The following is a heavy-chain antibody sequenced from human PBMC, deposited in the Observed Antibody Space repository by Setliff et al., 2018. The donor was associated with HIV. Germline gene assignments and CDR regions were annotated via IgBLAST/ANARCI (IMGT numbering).Heavy chain of an antibody. D-gene: IGHD3-10*01. CDR2: ITHSGST. J-gene: IGHJ6*03. CDR1: DGSFSGYY. CDR3: ARNRGRWELLRDYYYYYMDV. Sequence: PSETLSLTCAVYDGSFSGYYWIWIRQPPGKGLEWIGEITHSGSTNYNPSLKSRVTISVDTSKNQLSLKLNSLTAADTAVYYCARNRGRWELLRDYYYYYMDVWGEGTTVTVSS. V-gene: IGHV4-34*01.